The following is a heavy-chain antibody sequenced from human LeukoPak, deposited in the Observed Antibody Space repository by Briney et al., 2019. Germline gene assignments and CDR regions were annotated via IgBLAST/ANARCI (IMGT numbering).Heavy chain of an antibody. CDR3: ARGSPLWSGYVIDY. D-gene: IGHD3-3*01. CDR2: IYAGGDT. V-gene: IGHV3-53*01. CDR1: GFTVSGNY. Sequence: GGSLRLSCAASGFTVSGNYMTWVRRAPGKGLEWVSVIYAGGDTYYADSVKGRPTISRDQSKNTLFLQMNSLKTEDTAVYYCARGSPLWSGYVIDYWGQGTLVTVSS. J-gene: IGHJ4*02.